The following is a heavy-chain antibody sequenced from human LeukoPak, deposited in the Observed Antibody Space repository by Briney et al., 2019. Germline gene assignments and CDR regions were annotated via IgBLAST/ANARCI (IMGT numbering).Heavy chain of an antibody. V-gene: IGHV3-30*03. D-gene: IGHD5-18*01. CDR1: GFTFSSYG. Sequence: GGSLRLSCAASGFTFSSYGMHWVRQAPGKGLEWVAVISYDGSNKYYADSVKGRFTISRDNSKNTLYLQMNSLRAEDTAVYYCARDRDSYGLDYWGQGTLVTVSS. CDR3: ARDRDSYGLDY. CDR2: ISYDGSNK. J-gene: IGHJ4*02.